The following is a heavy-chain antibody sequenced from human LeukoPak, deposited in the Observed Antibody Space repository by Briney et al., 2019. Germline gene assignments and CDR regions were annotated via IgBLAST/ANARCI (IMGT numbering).Heavy chain of an antibody. CDR3: ARALYCSGGSCYFDY. J-gene: IGHJ4*02. D-gene: IGHD2-15*01. Sequence: GESLKISCKSSGYSFTSYWIGWVRQMPGKGLEWMGIIYPGDSDTRYSPSFQGQITISADKSISTAYLQWSSLKASDTAMYYCARALYCSGGSCYFDYWGQGTLVTVSS. V-gene: IGHV5-51*01. CDR1: GYSFTSYW. CDR2: IYPGDSDT.